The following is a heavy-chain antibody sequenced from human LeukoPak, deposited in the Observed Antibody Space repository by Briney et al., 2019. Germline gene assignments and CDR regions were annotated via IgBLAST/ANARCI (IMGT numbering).Heavy chain of an antibody. J-gene: IGHJ4*02. CDR3: ARPYYYGSGELDY. CDR2: ISWNSGSI. Sequence: SLRLSCAASGFTFDDYAMHWVRQAPGKGLEWVSGISWNSGSIGYADSVKGRFTISRDNAKNSLYLQMNSLRAEDTAVYYCARPYYYGSGELDYWGQGTLVTVSS. D-gene: IGHD3-10*01. CDR1: GFTFDDYA. V-gene: IGHV3-9*01.